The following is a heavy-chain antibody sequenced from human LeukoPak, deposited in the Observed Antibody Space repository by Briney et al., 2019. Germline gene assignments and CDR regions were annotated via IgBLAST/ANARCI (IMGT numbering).Heavy chain of an antibody. CDR2: IYYSGST. Sequence: PSETLSLTCAVSGGSISSSSYYWGWIRQPPGKGLEWIGSIYYSGSTYYNPSLKSRVTISVDTSKNQFSLKLSSVTAADTAVYYCARDDLLGPTVTTVDAFDIWGQGTMVTVSS. D-gene: IGHD4-17*01. V-gene: IGHV4-39*07. CDR3: ARDDLLGPTVTTVDAFDI. J-gene: IGHJ3*02. CDR1: GGSISSSSYY.